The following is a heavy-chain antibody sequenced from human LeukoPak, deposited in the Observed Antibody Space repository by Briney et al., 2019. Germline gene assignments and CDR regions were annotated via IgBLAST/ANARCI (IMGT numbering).Heavy chain of an antibody. CDR1: GGFNTHYY. CDR2: IYHSGST. CDR3: ARDQYFDFWSSTATPYYFDY. D-gene: IGHD3-3*01. V-gene: IGHV4-59*01. Sequence: SETLSLTCSVSGGFNTHYYWSWMRQPPGKGLEWIGYIYHSGSTNYNPSLKSRVTISVDTSKNHFSLKLSSETAADTAVYYCARDQYFDFWSSTATPYYFDYWGQGTLVTVSS. J-gene: IGHJ4*02.